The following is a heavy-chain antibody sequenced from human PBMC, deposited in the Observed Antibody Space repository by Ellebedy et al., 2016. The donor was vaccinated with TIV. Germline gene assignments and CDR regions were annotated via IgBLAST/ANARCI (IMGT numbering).Heavy chain of an antibody. D-gene: IGHD4-23*01. CDR1: GFTFSNYA. Sequence: HGGSLRLSCAASGFTFSNYAMGWVRLAPGKGLEWVSTISGSGGSTYYADSVKGRFTISRDNSRNTVYLQMSSLSPDDTAVYYCTREARWGNWYFDLWGRGTLVAVST. CDR2: ISGSGGST. J-gene: IGHJ2*01. V-gene: IGHV3-23*01. CDR3: TREARWGNWYFDL.